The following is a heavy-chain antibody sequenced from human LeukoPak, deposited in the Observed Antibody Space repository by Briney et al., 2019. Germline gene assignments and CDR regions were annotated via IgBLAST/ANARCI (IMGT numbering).Heavy chain of an antibody. J-gene: IGHJ4*02. Sequence: ASVKVSCKASGGTFSSYAISWVRQAPGQGLEWMGRIIPILGIANYAQKFQGRVTITADKSTSTAYMELSSLRSEDTAVYYCARDVRSHSDGYNWHYFDYWGQGTLVTVSS. CDR1: GGTFSSYA. CDR3: ARDVRSHSDGYNWHYFDY. V-gene: IGHV1-69*04. CDR2: IIPILGIA. D-gene: IGHD5-24*01.